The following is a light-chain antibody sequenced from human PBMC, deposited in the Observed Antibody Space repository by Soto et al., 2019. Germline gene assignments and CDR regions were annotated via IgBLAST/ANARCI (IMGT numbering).Light chain of an antibody. CDR1: QSILDRSKNKYY. J-gene: IGKJ1*01. CDR2: WAS. V-gene: IGKV4-1*01. CDR3: QQYFTSPWT. Sequence: DIVMTQSPDSLAVSLGERATFNCKSSQSILDRSKNKYYLAWYQQKSGQPPKLLIYWASLLESGVPDRFTGSGSGTDFTLTISSLQAEDVAVYYCQQYFTSPWTFGQGTKVEI.